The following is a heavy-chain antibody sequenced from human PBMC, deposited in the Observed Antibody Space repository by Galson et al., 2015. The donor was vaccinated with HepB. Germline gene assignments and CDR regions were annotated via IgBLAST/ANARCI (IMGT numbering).Heavy chain of an antibody. D-gene: IGHD5-18*01. V-gene: IGHV1-69*04. CDR1: GGTFSSYA. Sequence: SVKVSCKASGGTFSSYAISWVRQAPGQGLEWMGRIIPILGIANYAQKFQGRVTITADKSTSTAYMELSSLRSEDTAVYYCARDGGPDTVYYYYGMDVWGQGTTVTVSS. CDR3: ARDGGPDTVYYYYGMDV. CDR2: IIPILGIA. J-gene: IGHJ6*02.